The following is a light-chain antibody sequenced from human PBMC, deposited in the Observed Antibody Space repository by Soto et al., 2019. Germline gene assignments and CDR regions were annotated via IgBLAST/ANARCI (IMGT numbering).Light chain of an antibody. CDR3: ASFAAGRIYV. J-gene: IGLJ1*01. Sequence: QSALTQPASVSGSPGQSITISCRGTSSDIGAYDYVSWYQQHPGRAHKLIIYEVSHRFSRLSYLFSGSKSGNTASLTISGIQDEEEGDYYCASFAAGRIYVFGSGTKVSVL. CDR2: EVS. CDR1: SSDIGAYDY. V-gene: IGLV2-14*03.